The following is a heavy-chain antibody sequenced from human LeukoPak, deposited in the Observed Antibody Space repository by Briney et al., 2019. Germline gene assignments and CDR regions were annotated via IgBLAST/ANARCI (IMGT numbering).Heavy chain of an antibody. D-gene: IGHD5-18*01. CDR3: ARGRTDTHTVMVHYFDY. V-gene: IGHV3-7*05. J-gene: IGHJ4*02. Sequence: GRSLRLSCAASGFTFSSYWMSWVRQVPGKGLEWVATIKQDGSEKYYVDSVRGRFTISRDNAKNSLYLQLNSLRAEDTAVYYCARGRTDTHTVMVHYFDYWGQGTLVTVSS. CDR2: IKQDGSEK. CDR1: GFTFSSYW.